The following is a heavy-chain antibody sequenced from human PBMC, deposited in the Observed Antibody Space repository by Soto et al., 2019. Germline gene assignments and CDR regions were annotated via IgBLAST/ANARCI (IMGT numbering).Heavy chain of an antibody. V-gene: IGHV3-30-3*01. CDR3: ASDVQLLLWFGEGMDV. J-gene: IGHJ6*02. Sequence: QVQLVESGGGVVQPGRSLRLSCAASGFTFSSYAMHWVRQAPGKGLEWVAVISYDGSNKYYADSVKGRFTISRDNSKNTLYLQMNSLRAEDTAVYYCASDVQLLLWFGEGMDVWGQGTTVTVSS. CDR1: GFTFSSYA. CDR2: ISYDGSNK. D-gene: IGHD3-10*01.